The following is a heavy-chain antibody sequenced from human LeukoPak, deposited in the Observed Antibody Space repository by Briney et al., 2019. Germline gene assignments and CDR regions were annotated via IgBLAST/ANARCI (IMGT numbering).Heavy chain of an antibody. CDR1: GFTFSSYA. D-gene: IGHD6-13*01. CDR3: AKDAPIAAAGLTSFDY. Sequence: GGSLRLSCAASGFTFSSYAMSWVRQAPGKGLEWVSAISGSGGSTYYADSVKGRFIISRDNSKNTLYLQMNSLRAEDTAVYYCAKDAPIAAAGLTSFDYWGQETLVTVSS. J-gene: IGHJ4*02. CDR2: ISGSGGST. V-gene: IGHV3-23*01.